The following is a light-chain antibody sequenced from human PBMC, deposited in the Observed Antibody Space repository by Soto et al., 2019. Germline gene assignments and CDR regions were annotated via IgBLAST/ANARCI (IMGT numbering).Light chain of an antibody. CDR3: QQYDGAPLT. CDR2: GAS. V-gene: IGKV3-15*01. CDR1: QSVSSN. Sequence: EIVMTQSPATLSVSPGERATLSCRASQSVSSNLAWYQQKPGQAPRLLVYGASTRATGIPARFSGSGSGTQFTLTISSLQSEDFAVYYCQQYDGAPLTFGPGTKVDMK. J-gene: IGKJ3*01.